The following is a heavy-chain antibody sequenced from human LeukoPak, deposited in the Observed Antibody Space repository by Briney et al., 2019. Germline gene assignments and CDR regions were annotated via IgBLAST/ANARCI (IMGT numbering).Heavy chain of an antibody. CDR1: GGSISSYY. V-gene: IGHV4-59*01. Sequence: SETLSLTCTVSGGSISSYYWSWIRQPPGKGLEWIGYIYYSGSTNYNPSLKSRVTISVDTSKNQFSLKLSSVTAADTAVYYCARHLIGHYCYMDVWGKGTTVTVSS. CDR3: ARHLIGHYCYMDV. D-gene: IGHD3/OR15-3a*01. CDR2: IYYSGST. J-gene: IGHJ6*03.